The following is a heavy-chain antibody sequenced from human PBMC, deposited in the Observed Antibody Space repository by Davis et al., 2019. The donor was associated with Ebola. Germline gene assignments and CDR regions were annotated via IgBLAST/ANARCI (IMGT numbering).Heavy chain of an antibody. V-gene: IGHV4-4*02. D-gene: IGHD3-9*01. CDR1: GGSIISRNW. J-gene: IGHJ4*02. CDR3: ARMYYDIVTGFYNGTN. Sequence: PSETLSLTCTVSGGSIISRNWWTWVRQPPGKGLEWIGEFYHSGSTKYNPSLKSRVTISADRSKNQFSLKLTSVTAADSAVYYCARMYYDIVTGFYNGTNWGQGTLVTVSP. CDR2: FYHSGST.